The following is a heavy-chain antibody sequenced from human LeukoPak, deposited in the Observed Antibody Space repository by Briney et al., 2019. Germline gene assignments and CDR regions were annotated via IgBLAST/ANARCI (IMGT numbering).Heavy chain of an antibody. J-gene: IGHJ4*02. Sequence: GGSLRLSCAASGFSFINFAMNWVRQAPGKGLEWVSTITGSGGSTHYADSVKGRFTISRDNSKNTLYLQMNSLRADDTAVYYCSKALKPAMASRSNDFDYWGQGALVTVSS. CDR2: ITGSGGST. V-gene: IGHV3-23*01. CDR3: SKALKPAMASRSNDFDY. D-gene: IGHD1-1*01. CDR1: GFSFINFA.